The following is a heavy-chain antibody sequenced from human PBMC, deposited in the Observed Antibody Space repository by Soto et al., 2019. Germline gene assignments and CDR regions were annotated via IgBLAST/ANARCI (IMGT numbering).Heavy chain of an antibody. D-gene: IGHD2-15*01. CDR3: ARYSGGNSENYYGLDV. V-gene: IGHV4-31*11. Sequence: QVQLQESGPGLVKPSQTLSLSCDVYGVSVSSGDYYWSWIRQHAGGGLEWIGYIDRSGSTYYRPSLRGRVIMSVDTSTNQISLRLLSVTAADTAMYYCARYSGGNSENYYGLDVWGHGTTVTVSS. J-gene: IGHJ6*02. CDR1: GVSVSSGDYY. CDR2: IDRSGST.